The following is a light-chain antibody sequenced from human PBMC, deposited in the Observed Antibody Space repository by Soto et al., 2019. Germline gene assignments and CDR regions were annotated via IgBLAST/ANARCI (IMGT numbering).Light chain of an antibody. CDR3: QQGGNSLP. Sequence: EIVLTQSPATLSLSPGERATLSCRASQSVGSYLAWYQQKPGQAPRLLIYDASNRAAGIPARFSGSGSGTDFTLTISSLEPEDFAVYYCQQGGNSLPFGGGTKVEIK. J-gene: IGKJ4*01. CDR2: DAS. V-gene: IGKV3-11*01. CDR1: QSVGSY.